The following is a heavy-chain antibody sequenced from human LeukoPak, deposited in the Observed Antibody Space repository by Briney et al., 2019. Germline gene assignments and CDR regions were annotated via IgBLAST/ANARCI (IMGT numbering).Heavy chain of an antibody. CDR3: ARAPCSGGSCYRPQPFDY. CDR2: INPSGGST. J-gene: IGHJ4*02. D-gene: IGHD2-15*01. V-gene: IGHV1-46*01. CDR1: GYTFTSYY. Sequence: ASVKVSCKASGYTFTSYYMHWVRQAPGQGLEWMGIINPSGGSTSYAQKFQGRVTMTRDTSTSTVYMELSSLRSEDTAVYYCARAPCSGGSCYRPQPFDYWGQGTLVTVSS.